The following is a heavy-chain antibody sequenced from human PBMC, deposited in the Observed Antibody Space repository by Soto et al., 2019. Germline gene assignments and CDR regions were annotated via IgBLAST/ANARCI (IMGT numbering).Heavy chain of an antibody. J-gene: IGHJ5*02. V-gene: IGHV4-39*01. CDR3: ARLKGAFLITTYNWFDP. Sequence: SETLSLTCTVSGDSIDTSRYYWGWIRQPPGKGLEWIGSIYYTGTTYYNPSLKSRVTISADTSKNQFSLRLSSVTAADTAFYYCARLKGAFLITTYNWFDPWGQGTLLTVSS. CDR1: GDSIDTSRYY. D-gene: IGHD3-22*01. CDR2: IYYTGTT.